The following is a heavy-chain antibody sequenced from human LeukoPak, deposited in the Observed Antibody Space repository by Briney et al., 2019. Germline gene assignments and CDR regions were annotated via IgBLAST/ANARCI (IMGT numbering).Heavy chain of an antibody. CDR1: GGTFSSYA. J-gene: IGHJ4*02. Sequence: GVSVKVSCKASGGTFSSYAISWVRQAPGQGLEWMGGIIPIFGTANYAQKFQGRVTITADESTSTAYMELSSLRSEDTAVYYCARSSGFMYYDFWRFDYWGQGTLVTVSS. V-gene: IGHV1-69*13. D-gene: IGHD3-3*01. CDR2: IIPIFGTA. CDR3: ARSSGFMYYDFWRFDY.